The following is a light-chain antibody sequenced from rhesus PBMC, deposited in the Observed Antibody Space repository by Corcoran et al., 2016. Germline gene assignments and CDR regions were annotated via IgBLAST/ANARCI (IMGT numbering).Light chain of an antibody. Sequence: DIQMTQSPSSLSASVGVRVTITCRASENVNNYLNWYQQKPGKAPKVLIYKASTLQSGVPSRFSGSGSGTDHTFSISSLQPEDVATYYCQHAYGTPYSFGQGTKVEIK. CDR1: ENVNNY. CDR3: QHAYGTPYS. CDR2: KAS. J-gene: IGKJ2*01. V-gene: IGKV1-74*01.